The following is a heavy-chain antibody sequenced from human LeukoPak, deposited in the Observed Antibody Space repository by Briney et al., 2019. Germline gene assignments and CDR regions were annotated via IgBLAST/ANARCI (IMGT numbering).Heavy chain of an antibody. V-gene: IGHV1-69*13. CDR1: GGTFSSYA. D-gene: IGHD6-13*01. CDR3: ARRSRSSSWPLNHDAFDI. CDR2: IIPIFGTA. J-gene: IGHJ3*02. Sequence: SVKVSCKASGGTFSSYAISWVRQAPGQGLEWMGGIIPIFGTANYAQKFQGRVTITADESTSTAYMELRSLRSDDTAVYYCARRSRSSSWPLNHDAFDIWGQGTMVTVSS.